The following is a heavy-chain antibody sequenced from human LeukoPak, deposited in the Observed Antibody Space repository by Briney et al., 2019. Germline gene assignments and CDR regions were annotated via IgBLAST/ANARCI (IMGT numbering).Heavy chain of an antibody. CDR3: ARADWGSGNFDY. CDR1: GGSISSYC. CDR2: IYYSGST. Sequence: SETLSLTCTVSGGSISSYCWSWIRQPPGKGLEWIGYIYYSGSTNYNPSLKSRVTISVDTSKNQFSLKLSSVTAADTAVYYCARADWGSGNFDYWGQGTLVTVSS. J-gene: IGHJ4*02. D-gene: IGHD7-27*01. V-gene: IGHV4-59*01.